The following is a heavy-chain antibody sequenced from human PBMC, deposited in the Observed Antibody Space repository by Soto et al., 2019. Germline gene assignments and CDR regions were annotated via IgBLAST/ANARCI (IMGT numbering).Heavy chain of an antibody. CDR3: AKDGSTTYPGGEYFDY. Sequence: GGSLRLSCAASGFTFNNHAMNWVRQAPGKGLEWVSIISGTGGTTYYADSVKDRFTISRDNSKNTLYLQMNSLRAEDTAVYYCAKDGSTTYPGGEYFDYWGQGALVTVSS. D-gene: IGHD3-16*01. CDR1: GFTFNNHA. J-gene: IGHJ4*02. CDR2: ISGTGGTT. V-gene: IGHV3-23*01.